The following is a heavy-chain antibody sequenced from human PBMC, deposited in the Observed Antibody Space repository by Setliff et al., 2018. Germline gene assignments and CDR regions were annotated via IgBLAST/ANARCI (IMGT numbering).Heavy chain of an antibody. D-gene: IGHD6-13*01. CDR1: GYSFTNYW. V-gene: IGHV5-51*01. J-gene: IGHJ3*02. CDR2: IYPGDSDT. CDR3: ATTRLASRWYVVDGFDI. Sequence: GESLKISCKGSGYSFTNYWIGWVRQMPGKGLEWMGIIYPGDSDTRYSPSFQGHISISVDKSISTAFLQWNNLKASDSAMYYCATTRLASRWYVVDGFDIWGQGTLVTVSS.